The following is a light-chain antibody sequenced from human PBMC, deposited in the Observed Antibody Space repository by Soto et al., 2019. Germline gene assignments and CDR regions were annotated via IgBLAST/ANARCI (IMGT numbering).Light chain of an antibody. V-gene: IGKV3-20*01. CDR2: GAS. J-gene: IGKJ1*01. CDR1: QSVSSSF. Sequence: EIVSTQSPGTLSLSPGERATLSCRASQSVSSSFLSWYQQKPGQSPRLLIYGASGRATGIPDRFSGSGSGTDFTLTISSLEPEDFAVYYCQQYGSAPRTFGQGTKVEVK. CDR3: QQYGSAPRT.